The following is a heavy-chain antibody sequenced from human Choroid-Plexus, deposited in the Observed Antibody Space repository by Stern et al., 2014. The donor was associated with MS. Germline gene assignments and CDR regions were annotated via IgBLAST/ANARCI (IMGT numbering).Heavy chain of an antibody. CDR2: VSYDGSNK. CDR3: AKDRQYLTYFFDH. D-gene: IGHD2/OR15-2a*01. V-gene: IGHV3-30*18. J-gene: IGHJ5*02. CDR1: GFTFGSCA. Sequence: QLVQSGGGVVQPGRPLRLSCVASGFTFGSCAMHWVRQAPGKGLEWVAGVSYDGSNKYYADSVKGRFTISRDNSQNTLYMQMSSLRPEDTAVYYCAKDRQYLTYFFDHWGQGSRVTVSS.